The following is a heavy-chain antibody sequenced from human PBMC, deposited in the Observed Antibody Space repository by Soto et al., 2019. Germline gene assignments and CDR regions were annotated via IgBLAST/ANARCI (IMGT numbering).Heavy chain of an antibody. J-gene: IGHJ6*02. CDR2: INAGNGNT. Sequence: ASVKVSCKASGGTFSSYAISWVRQAPGQRLEWMGWINAGNGNTKYSQKFQGRVTMTRDTSTSTVYMELSSLRSEDTAVYYCARVRSEAQHEGMDVWGQGTTVTVSS. CDR3: ARVRSEAQHEGMDV. CDR1: GGTFSSYA. D-gene: IGHD3-10*01. V-gene: IGHV1-3*01.